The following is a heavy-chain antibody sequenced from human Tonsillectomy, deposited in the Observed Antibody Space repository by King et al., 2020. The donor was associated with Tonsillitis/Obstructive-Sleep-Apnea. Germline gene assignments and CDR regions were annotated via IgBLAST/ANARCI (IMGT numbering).Heavy chain of an antibody. D-gene: IGHD2-2*01. J-gene: IGHJ6*03. CDR3: TTEHAPSDIVVVPAAIHYYYYYMDV. CDR2: IKSKTDGGTT. CDR1: GFTFSNAW. V-gene: IGHV3-15*01. Sequence: VQLVQSGGGLVKPGGSLRLSCAASGFTFSNAWMSWVRQAPGKGLEWVGRIKSKTDGGTTDYAAPVKGRFTISRDDSKKTLYLQMNSLKTEDTAVYYCTTEHAPSDIVVVPAAIHYYYYYMDVWGKGTTVTVSS.